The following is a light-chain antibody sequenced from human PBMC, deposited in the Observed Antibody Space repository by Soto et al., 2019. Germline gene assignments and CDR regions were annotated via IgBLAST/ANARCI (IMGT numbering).Light chain of an antibody. J-gene: IGKJ1*01. CDR3: HQYNNFWT. CDR2: GAS. CDR1: QSVSSR. V-gene: IGKV3-15*01. Sequence: EIVMTQSPATLSVSPGERVTLSCRASQSVSSRLAWYHPKPGQSPRLLIYGASTRATGIPARFSGSGSGTEFTLTISSLQSEDFGLYYCHQYNNFWTFGQGTKVEIK.